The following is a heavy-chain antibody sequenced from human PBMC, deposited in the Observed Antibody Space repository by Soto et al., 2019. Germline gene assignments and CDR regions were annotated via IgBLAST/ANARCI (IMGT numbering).Heavy chain of an antibody. V-gene: IGHV4-34*01. J-gene: IGHJ3*02. CDR2: INHSGST. CDR1: GGSFSGYY. CDR3: ARGDIGPDAFDI. D-gene: IGHD3-10*01. Sequence: PSETLSLTCAVYGGSFSGYYWSWIRQPPGKGLEWIGEINHSGSTNYNPSLKGRVTISVDTSKNQFSLKLSSVTAADTAVYYCARGDIGPDAFDIWGQGTMVTVSS.